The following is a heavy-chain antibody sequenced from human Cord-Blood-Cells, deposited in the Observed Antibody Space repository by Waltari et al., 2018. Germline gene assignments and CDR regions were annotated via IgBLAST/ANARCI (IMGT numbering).Heavy chain of an antibody. V-gene: IGHV4-39*01. CDR1: GGSIISSSYY. J-gene: IGHJ4*02. CDR2: SYYSWST. CDR3: ATPRD. Sequence: QLQLQESGPGLVKPSETLSLTCTVSGGSIISSSYYWGWIRQPPGKGLEWSGRSYYSWSTYYNPSLKSRVTISVDTSKNQFALERRSVTAADTAVYYCATPRDWGQGTLVTVSS.